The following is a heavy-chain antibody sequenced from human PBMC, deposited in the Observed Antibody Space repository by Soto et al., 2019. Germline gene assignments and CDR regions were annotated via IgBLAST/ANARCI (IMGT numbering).Heavy chain of an antibody. D-gene: IGHD3-10*01. CDR1: GFTFSNAW. Sequence: EVQLVESGGGLVKPGGSLRLSCAASGFTFSNAWMSWVRQAPGKGLEWVGRIKSKTDGGTTDYAAPVKGRFTISRDDSKNTLYLQMNSLKTEDTAVYYCTASMVFFFRKVVKDYWGQGTLVTVSS. CDR2: IKSKTDGGTT. J-gene: IGHJ4*02. V-gene: IGHV3-15*01. CDR3: TASMVFFFRKVVKDY.